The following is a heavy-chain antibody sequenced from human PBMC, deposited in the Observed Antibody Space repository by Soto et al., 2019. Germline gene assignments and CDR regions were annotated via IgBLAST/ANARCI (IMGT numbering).Heavy chain of an antibody. CDR3: ARGVEDIVVVVAAAPYFDY. Sequence: QVQLVQSGAEVKKPGSSVKVSCKASGGTFSSYAISWVRQAPGQGREWMGGIIPIFGTANYAQKFQGRVTITADESTSTAYMELSSLRSEDKAVYYCARGVEDIVVVVAAAPYFDYWGQGTLVTVSS. J-gene: IGHJ4*02. CDR2: IIPIFGTA. V-gene: IGHV1-69*01. CDR1: GGTFSSYA. D-gene: IGHD2-15*01.